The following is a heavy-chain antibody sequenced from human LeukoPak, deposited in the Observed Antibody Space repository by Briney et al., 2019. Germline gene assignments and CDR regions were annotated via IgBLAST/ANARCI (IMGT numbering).Heavy chain of an antibody. D-gene: IGHD1-26*01. CDR2: IYYSGST. J-gene: IGHJ3*02. CDR3: ARDRGAQTAFDI. CDR1: GFTFSSYG. V-gene: IGHV4-31*02. Sequence: LRLSCAASGFTFSSYGMNWVRQAPGKGLEWIGYIYYSGSTYYNPSLKSRVTISVDTSKNQFSLKLSSVTAADTAVYYCARDRGAQTAFDIWGQGTMVTVSS.